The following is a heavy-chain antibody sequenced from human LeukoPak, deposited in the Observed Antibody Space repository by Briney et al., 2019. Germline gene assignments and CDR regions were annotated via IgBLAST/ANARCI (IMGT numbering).Heavy chain of an antibody. CDR3: ARDGIGIRELLIDY. V-gene: IGHV3-33*01. D-gene: IGHD1-26*01. CDR1: GFTFSSYG. CDR2: IWYDGSNK. Sequence: VGSLILSCAASGFTFSSYGMHWVRQAPGKGLEWVAVIWYDGSNKYYADSVKGRFTISRDNSKNTLYLQMNSLRAEDTAVYYCARDGIGIRELLIDYWGQGTLVTVSS. J-gene: IGHJ4*02.